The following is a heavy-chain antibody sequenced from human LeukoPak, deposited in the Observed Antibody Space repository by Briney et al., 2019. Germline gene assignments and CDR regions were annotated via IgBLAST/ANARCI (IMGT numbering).Heavy chain of an antibody. J-gene: IGHJ6*02. Sequence: SETLSLTCTVSGGSISSYYWSWIRQPPGKGLEWIGYIYYSGSTNYNPSLKSRVTISVDTSKNQFSLKLSSVTAADTAVYYCARVIAVAGSHNNYYGMDVWGQGTTVTVSS. CDR2: IYYSGST. D-gene: IGHD6-19*01. CDR3: ARVIAVAGSHNNYYGMDV. CDR1: GGSISSYY. V-gene: IGHV4-59*01.